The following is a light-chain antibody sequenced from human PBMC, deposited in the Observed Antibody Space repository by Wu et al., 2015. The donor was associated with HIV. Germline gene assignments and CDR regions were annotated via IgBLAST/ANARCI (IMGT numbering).Light chain of an antibody. Sequence: ESVLTQSPATLSLSPGERATLSCRASPSVSSYLAWYQQKPGQSPRLLMYDATNRATGIPARFSGSGSGTDFTLTINSLEPEDFAVYYCQQRSNWRRTFGQGDQGGNQT. V-gene: IGKV3-11*01. J-gene: IGKJ1*01. CDR3: QQRSNWRRT. CDR2: DAT. CDR1: PSVSSY.